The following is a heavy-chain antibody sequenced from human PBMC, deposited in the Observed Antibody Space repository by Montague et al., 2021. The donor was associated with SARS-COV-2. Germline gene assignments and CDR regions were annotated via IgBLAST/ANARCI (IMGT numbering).Heavy chain of an antibody. J-gene: IGHJ4*02. CDR1: GFTFSSYS. Sequence: SLRLSCAASGFTFSSYSMNWVRQAPGKGLEWVSSISSSSSYIYYADSVKGRFIISRDNAKNSLYLQMNSLRAEDTAVYYCARDRYYQYWSGYYPPDYWGQGTLVTVSS. D-gene: IGHD3-3*01. V-gene: IGHV3-21*04. CDR2: ISSSSSYI. CDR3: ARDRYYQYWSGYYPPDY.